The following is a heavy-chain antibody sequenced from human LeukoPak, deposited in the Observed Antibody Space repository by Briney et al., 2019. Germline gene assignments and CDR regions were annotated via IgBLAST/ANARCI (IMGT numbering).Heavy chain of an antibody. Sequence: GGSLSLFCPASGFTFTSYSMTWVRQAPGKGLACVSTISGSRSSTYYADSVKGRFTISRDNSKNTLWLQMNSLRAEDTAVYFCAKVEGYTVTTYIDYWGQGTLVTVSS. CDR2: ISGSRSST. CDR3: AKVEGYTVTTYIDY. V-gene: IGHV3-23*01. J-gene: IGHJ4*02. D-gene: IGHD4-17*01. CDR1: GFTFTSYS.